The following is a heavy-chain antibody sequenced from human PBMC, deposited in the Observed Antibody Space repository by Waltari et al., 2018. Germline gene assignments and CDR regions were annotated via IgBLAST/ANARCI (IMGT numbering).Heavy chain of an antibody. J-gene: IGHJ4*02. V-gene: IGHV4-34*01. CDR3: ARARITIFGVVKGVDY. D-gene: IGHD3-3*01. Sequence: QVQLQQWGAGLLKPSETLSLTCAVYGGSFSGYYWSWIRQPPGTGLEWIGEINNSGRTNYNPPRKSRVTISVDTSKNQFSLKLSSVTAAYTAVYYCARARITIFGVVKGVDYWGQGTLVTVSS. CDR2: INNSGRT. CDR1: GGSFSGYY.